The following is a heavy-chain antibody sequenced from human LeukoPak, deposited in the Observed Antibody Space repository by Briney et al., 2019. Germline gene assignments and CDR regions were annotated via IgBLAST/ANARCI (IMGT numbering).Heavy chain of an antibody. D-gene: IGHD3-22*01. V-gene: IGHV3-23*01. CDR3: AKALPYYYDSSGYYESPSYYFDY. CDR2: ISGSGGST. Sequence: PGGSLRLSCAASGFTFSSYAMSWVRQAPGKGLEWVSAISGSGGSTYYADSVKGRFTISRDNSKNTLYLQMNSLRAEDTAVYYRAKALPYYYDSSGYYESPSYYFDYWGQGTLVTVSS. CDR1: GFTFSSYA. J-gene: IGHJ4*02.